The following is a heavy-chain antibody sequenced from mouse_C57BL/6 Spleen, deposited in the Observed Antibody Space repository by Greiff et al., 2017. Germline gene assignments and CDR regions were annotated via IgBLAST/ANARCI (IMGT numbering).Heavy chain of an antibody. CDR2: INPSSGYT. J-gene: IGHJ2*01. CDR1: GYTFTSYW. D-gene: IGHD2-4*01. Sequence: VQLQQSGAELAKPGASVKLSCKASGYTFTSYWMHWVKQRPGQGLEWIGYINPSSGYTKYNQKFKDKATLTAEKSSSTAYMQLSSLTYEDSAVYYCARGYDYDDYFDYWGQGTTLTVSS. CDR3: ARGYDYDDYFDY. V-gene: IGHV1-7*01.